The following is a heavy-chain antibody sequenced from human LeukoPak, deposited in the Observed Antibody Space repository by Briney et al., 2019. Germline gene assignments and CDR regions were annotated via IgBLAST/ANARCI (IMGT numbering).Heavy chain of an antibody. J-gene: IGHJ4*02. CDR3: ARDPDYDILSGYYMGLDY. D-gene: IGHD3-9*01. Sequence: SGTLSLTCAVSGGSISSSNWWSWVRQPPGKGLEWIGEIYHSGSTNYNPSLKSRVTISVDKSKNQFSLKLSSVTAADTAVYYCARDPDYDILSGYYMGLDYWGQGTLVTVSS. CDR1: GGSISSSNW. CDR2: IYHSGST. V-gene: IGHV4-4*02.